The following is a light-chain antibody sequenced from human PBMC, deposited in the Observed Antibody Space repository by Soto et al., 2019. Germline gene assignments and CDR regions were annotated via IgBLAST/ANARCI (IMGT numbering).Light chain of an antibody. CDR1: SSDVGGYNY. V-gene: IGLV2-14*01. CDR2: DVS. Sequence: QSALTQPASVSGSPGQSITISCTGTSSDVGGYNYVSWYQQHPGKAPKLMFYDVSNRPSGVSNRFSGSKSGNTASLTISGLQAEDEADYYCSSYTSSSTHWVFGGGTKLT. J-gene: IGLJ3*02. CDR3: SSYTSSSTHWV.